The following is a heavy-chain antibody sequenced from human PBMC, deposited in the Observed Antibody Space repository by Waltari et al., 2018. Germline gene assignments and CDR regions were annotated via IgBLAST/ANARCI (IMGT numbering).Heavy chain of an antibody. V-gene: IGHV3-23*01. D-gene: IGHD3-22*01. J-gene: IGHJ2*01. CDR2: ISGRGGST. Sequence: EVQLLESGGGLVQPGGSLRLSCAASGFTFSSYAMSWVRQAPGKGLEWVAAISGRGGSTYYADSVKGRFTSSRDNSKNTLYLQMNSLRAEDTAVYYCAKDPVIVVVTTFDLWGRGTLVTVSS. CDR3: AKDPVIVVVTTFDL. CDR1: GFTFSSYA.